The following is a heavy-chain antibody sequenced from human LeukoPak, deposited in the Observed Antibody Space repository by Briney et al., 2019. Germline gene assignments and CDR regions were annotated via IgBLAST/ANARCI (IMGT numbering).Heavy chain of an antibody. CDR3: GKYIRNVHYYMDV. V-gene: IGHV4-4*09. CDR2: IYTSGST. Sequence: SETLSLTCSVSGGSFDSKYWSWIRQPPGKGLEWISYIYTSGSTNFNPSPRSRFAMSIETSKNQFSSKVYSVTAAATAVYYCGKYIRNVHYYMDVWGKGTTVIVSS. CDR1: GGSFDSKY. J-gene: IGHJ6*03. D-gene: IGHD1-1*01.